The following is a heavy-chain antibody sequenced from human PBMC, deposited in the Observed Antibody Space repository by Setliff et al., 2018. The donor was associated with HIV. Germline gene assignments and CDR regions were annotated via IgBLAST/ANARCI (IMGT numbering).Heavy chain of an antibody. V-gene: IGHV3-23*01. J-gene: IGHJ4*02. CDR2: IVGGASST. CDR3: ARDPLPCSSPSCYPPGYFDY. D-gene: IGHD2-2*01. CDR1: GFTFINYA. Sequence: GGSLRLSCVASGFTFINYAMSWVRQAPGKGLEWVSAIVGGASSTVYADSVKGRFTISRDNSKNSLYLQMVSLRVEDTAVYYCARDPLPCSSPSCYPPGYFDYWGQGTLVTVSS.